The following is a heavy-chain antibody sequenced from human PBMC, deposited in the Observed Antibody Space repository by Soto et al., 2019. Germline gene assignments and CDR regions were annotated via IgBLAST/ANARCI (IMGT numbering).Heavy chain of an antibody. V-gene: IGHV1-18*01. CDR3: ARSPYDFWSGYVRWFDP. Sequence: ASVKVSCKASGYTFTSYGISWVRQAPGQGLEWMGWISAYNGNTNYAQKLQGRVTMTTDTSTSTAYMELRSRRSDDTAVYYCARSPYDFWSGYVRWFDPWGQGTLVTVSS. D-gene: IGHD3-3*01. J-gene: IGHJ5*02. CDR1: GYTFTSYG. CDR2: ISAYNGNT.